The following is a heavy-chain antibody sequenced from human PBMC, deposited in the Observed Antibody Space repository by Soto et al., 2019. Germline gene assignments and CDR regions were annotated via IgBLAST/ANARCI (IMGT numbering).Heavy chain of an antibody. CDR1: GFSLSTRGVG. CDR2: IYWDGFK. D-gene: IGHD3-16*01. V-gene: IGHV2-5*02. CDR3: AHKGGGDRILDS. Sequence: QITLKESGPPLVKPTQTLTLTCTFSGFSLSTRGVGVGWIRQPPGKALEWLALIYWDGFKHYSPSLESRLTIREDTAKNQVVLTMTNMDPVDTATYYCAHKGGGDRILDSWGQGTLVTVSS. J-gene: IGHJ4*02.